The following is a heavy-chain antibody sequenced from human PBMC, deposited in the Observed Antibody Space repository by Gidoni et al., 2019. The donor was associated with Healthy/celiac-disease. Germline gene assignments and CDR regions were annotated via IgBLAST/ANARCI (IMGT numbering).Heavy chain of an antibody. CDR2: ISSSSSYT. D-gene: IGHD3-10*01. CDR3: ARDITMVRGEFGY. J-gene: IGHJ4*02. Sequence: QVQLVESGGGLVKPGGSLRLSCAASGFPFSDYYMSWIRQAPGKGLEWVSYISSSSSYTNYADSVKGRFTISRDNAKNSLYLQMNSLRAEDTAVYYCARDITMVRGEFGYWGQGTLVTVSS. CDR1: GFPFSDYY. V-gene: IGHV3-11*05.